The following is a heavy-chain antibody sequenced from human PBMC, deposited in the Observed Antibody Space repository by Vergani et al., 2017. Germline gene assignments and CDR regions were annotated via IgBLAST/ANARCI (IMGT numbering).Heavy chain of an antibody. CDR2: ISSSSRTI. D-gene: IGHD2-2*01. V-gene: IGHV3-48*04. CDR3: ARDSDIVVVPADYYYYYGMDV. Sequence: EVQLLESGGDLLQPGGSLRLSCAASGFTFSTYDMNWVRQAPGKGLEWVSYISSSSRTIYYADSVKGRFTISRDNAKNSLYLQMNSLRAEDTAVYYCARDSDIVVVPADYYYYYGMDVWGQGTTVTVSS. CDR1: GFTFSTYD. J-gene: IGHJ6*02.